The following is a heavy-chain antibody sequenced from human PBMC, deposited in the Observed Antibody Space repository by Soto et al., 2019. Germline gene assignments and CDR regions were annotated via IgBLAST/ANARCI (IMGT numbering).Heavy chain of an antibody. V-gene: IGHV1-69*08. CDR1: GGTFISYT. J-gene: IGHJ4*02. Sequence: QVQLVQSGAEVKKPGSSVKVSCKASGGTFISYTISWVRQAAGQGLEWMGRIIPILGIANYAQKFQGRVTIDEDKSTSTAYMDLSSLRSENTAVYYCARDSAAPFDYWGQGTLVTVSS. CDR2: IIPILGIA. CDR3: ARDSAAPFDY. D-gene: IGHD2-15*01.